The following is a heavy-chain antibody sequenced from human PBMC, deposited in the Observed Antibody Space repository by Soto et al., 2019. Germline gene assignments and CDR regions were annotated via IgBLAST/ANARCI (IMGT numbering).Heavy chain of an antibody. D-gene: IGHD4-17*01. Sequence: ASVKVSCKASGGTFSSYAISWVRQAPGQGLEWMGWISAYNGNTNYAQKLQGRVTMTTDTSTSTAYMELRSLRSDDTAVYYCARGDDYGDYGYWGQGILVTVSS. CDR1: GGTFSSYA. V-gene: IGHV1-18*01. CDR2: ISAYNGNT. J-gene: IGHJ4*02. CDR3: ARGDDYGDYGY.